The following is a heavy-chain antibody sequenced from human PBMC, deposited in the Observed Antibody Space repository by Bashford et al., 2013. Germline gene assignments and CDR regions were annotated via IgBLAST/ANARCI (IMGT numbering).Heavy chain of an antibody. J-gene: IGHJ6*02. Sequence: VRQAPGKGLEWVAFHSGLSATFGYAQSLKGRFIVSRDNDKYTVYLQMNNLSDDDTATYYCVKDRDAALVNGMDVWGQGTTVTVSS. D-gene: IGHD5-24*01. CDR3: VKDRDAALVNGMDV. V-gene: IGHV3-48*02. CDR2: HSGLSATF.